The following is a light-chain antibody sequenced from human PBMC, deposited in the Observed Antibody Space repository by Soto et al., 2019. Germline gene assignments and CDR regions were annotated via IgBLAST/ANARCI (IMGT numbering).Light chain of an antibody. CDR3: GTWDSSLSVWV. J-gene: IGLJ3*02. V-gene: IGLV1-51*01. CDR1: SSNIENND. CDR2: DNN. Sequence: QSVLTQPPSVSAAPGQKVVISCSGSSSNIENNDVSWYQQGPGTAPKLLIYDNNKRPSGIRDRFSGSKSGTSATLGITGLQTGDEADYFCGTWDSSLSVWVFGGGTKVTVL.